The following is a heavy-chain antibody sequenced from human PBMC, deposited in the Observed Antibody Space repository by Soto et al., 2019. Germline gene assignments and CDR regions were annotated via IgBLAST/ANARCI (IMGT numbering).Heavy chain of an antibody. CDR3: AKGNIVVVPAAILEDWFDP. CDR2: ISGSGGST. J-gene: IGHJ5*02. V-gene: IGHV3-23*01. Sequence: GVSLRLSCAASGFTFSSYAMSWVRQAPGKGLEWVSAISGSGGSTYYADSVKGRFTISRDNSKNTLYLQMNSLRAEDTAVYYCAKGNIVVVPAAILEDWFDPWGQGTLVTVSS. D-gene: IGHD2-2*02. CDR1: GFTFSSYA.